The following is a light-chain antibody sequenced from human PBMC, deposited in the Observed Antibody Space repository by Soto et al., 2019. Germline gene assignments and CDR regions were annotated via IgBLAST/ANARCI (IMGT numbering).Light chain of an antibody. Sequence: ENVLTQSPGTLSLSPGERATLSCRASQSVTSNFLAWYQQKPGQAPRLLIYGASTRAAGVPDRFSGSGSGTDFTLTITRLEPVDFAVYYCQQYGRSPLLYTFGQGTKLGV. CDR3: QQYGRSPLLYT. V-gene: IGKV3-20*01. CDR1: QSVTSNF. J-gene: IGKJ2*01. CDR2: GAS.